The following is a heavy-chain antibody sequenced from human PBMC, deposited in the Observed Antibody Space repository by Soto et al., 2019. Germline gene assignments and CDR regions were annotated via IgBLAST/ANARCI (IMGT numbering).Heavy chain of an antibody. CDR2: INAGNGNT. CDR1: GYTFTNYA. D-gene: IGHD3-22*01. V-gene: IGHV1-3*01. CDR3: ARGLDSSGFRFDP. J-gene: IGHJ5*02. Sequence: ASVKVSCKASGYTFTNYAIHWERQAPGQRLEWIGWINAGNGNTKYSQKFQGRVTMTRNTSISTAYMELSSLRSEDTAVYYCARGLDSSGFRFDPWGQGTLVTVSS.